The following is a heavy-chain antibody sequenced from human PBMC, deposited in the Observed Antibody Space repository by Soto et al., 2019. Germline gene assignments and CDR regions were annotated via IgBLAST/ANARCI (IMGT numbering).Heavy chain of an antibody. V-gene: IGHV1-8*01. CDR3: ARDRSYGMDV. Sequence: QVQLVQSGAEVKKPGASVKLSCKASGYTFTSYDINWVRQANGQGLEWMGWMNPNTGNTVYAQKFLGRVTMTRNTSISTAYMELSSLRSEDTAVYYCARDRSYGMDVWGQGTTVTVSS. D-gene: IGHD3-16*02. J-gene: IGHJ6*02. CDR2: MNPNTGNT. CDR1: GYTFTSYD.